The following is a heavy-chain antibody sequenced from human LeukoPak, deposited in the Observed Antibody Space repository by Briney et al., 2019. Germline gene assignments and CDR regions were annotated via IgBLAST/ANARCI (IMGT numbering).Heavy chain of an antibody. CDR3: ASFHITGMSYNTLHH. Sequence: GESLKISCKTSGYNFTTFWIGWVRQMPGKGLEWMGIIYPGDSDTRYSPSFQGQVTISADKSINTVYVHWNSLKASDTAMYYCASFHITGMSYNTLHHWGQETLVTVSS. CDR1: GYNFTTFW. V-gene: IGHV5-51*01. CDR2: IYPGDSDT. J-gene: IGHJ5*02. D-gene: IGHD1-14*01.